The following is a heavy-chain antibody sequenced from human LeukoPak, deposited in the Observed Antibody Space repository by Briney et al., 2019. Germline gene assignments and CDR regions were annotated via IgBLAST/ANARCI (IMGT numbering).Heavy chain of an antibody. J-gene: IGHJ4*02. CDR1: GFTFSSYG. D-gene: IGHD3-22*01. CDR2: IWYDGSNK. CDR3: ARGESITMIV. V-gene: IGHV3-33*01. Sequence: GRSLRLSCAASGFTFSSYGMHWVRQAPGKGLEWVAVIWYDGSNKYYAESVKGRFTISRDNAKNSLYLQMNSLRAEDTAVYYCARGESITMIVWSQGTLVTVSS.